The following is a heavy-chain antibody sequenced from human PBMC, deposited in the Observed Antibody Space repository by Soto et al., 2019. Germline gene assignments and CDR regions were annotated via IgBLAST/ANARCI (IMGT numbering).Heavy chain of an antibody. V-gene: IGHV4-31*03. Sequence: SETLSLTCTVSGGSISSGGYYWSWIRQHPGKGLEWIGYIYYSGSTYYNPSLKSRVTISVDTSKNQFSLKLSSVTAADTAVYYCARLYGDYNYYYMDVWGKGTTVTVSS. J-gene: IGHJ6*03. CDR2: IYYSGST. CDR1: GGSISSGGYY. CDR3: ARLYGDYNYYYMDV. D-gene: IGHD4-17*01.